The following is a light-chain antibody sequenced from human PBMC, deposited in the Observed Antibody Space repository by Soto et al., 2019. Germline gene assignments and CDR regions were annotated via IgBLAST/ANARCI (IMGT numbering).Light chain of an antibody. CDR2: GNS. V-gene: IGLV1-40*01. CDR1: NSNIGAGYD. Sequence: HSVRTHAPPVSGGPGPRVTISRPRGNSNIGAGYDVHWYQQLPGTAPKLLIYGNSNRPSGVPDRFSGSKSGTSASLAITGLQAEDEADYYCQSYDSSLSGSGVFGTGTKVTVL. J-gene: IGLJ1*01. CDR3: QSYDSSLSGSGV.